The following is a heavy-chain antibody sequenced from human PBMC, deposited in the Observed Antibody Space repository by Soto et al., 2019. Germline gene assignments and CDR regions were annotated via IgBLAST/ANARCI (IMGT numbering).Heavy chain of an antibody. Sequence: QVHLVQSGVEVKTPGASVKVSCQASGYTFFTYDISWVRQAPGQGLEWMGWISTYSGDTKYAQKFQGRVTMTTDTSTTTAHLELRSLRSDSTAVYYCARHHVPTTSENWFDPWGQGTLVTVSS. V-gene: IGHV1-18*01. J-gene: IGHJ5*02. CDR1: GYTFFTYD. D-gene: IGHD5-12*01. CDR2: ISTYSGDT. CDR3: ARHHVPTTSENWFDP.